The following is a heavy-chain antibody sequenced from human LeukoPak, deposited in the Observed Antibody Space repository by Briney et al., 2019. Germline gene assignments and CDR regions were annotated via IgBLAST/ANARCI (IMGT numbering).Heavy chain of an antibody. D-gene: IGHD3-10*01. J-gene: IGHJ6*02. CDR3: ARGDYYGSGSRRHYGMDV. V-gene: IGHV1-3*01. CDR2: INAGNGNT. CDR1: GYTFTSYG. Sequence: ASVKVSCKASGYTFTSYGISWVRQAPGQRLEWMGWINAGNGNTKYSQKFQGRVTITRDTSASTAYMELSSLRSEDTAVYYCARGDYYGSGSRRHYGMDVWGQGTTVTVSS.